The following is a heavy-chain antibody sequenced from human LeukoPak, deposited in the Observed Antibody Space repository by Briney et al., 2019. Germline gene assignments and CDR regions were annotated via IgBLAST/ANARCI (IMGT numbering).Heavy chain of an antibody. CDR1: GGSIN. Sequence: PSETLSLTCSVFGGSINWGWIRQRPGRGLEWIGSMYYGGNTYYNPSLESRVTMSADTSRNQFSLKLSSVTAADTAVYYCASHTIFNWFDPWGQGTLATVSS. J-gene: IGHJ5*02. CDR3: ASHTIFNWFDP. V-gene: IGHV4-39*07. CDR2: MYYGGNT. D-gene: IGHD3-3*01.